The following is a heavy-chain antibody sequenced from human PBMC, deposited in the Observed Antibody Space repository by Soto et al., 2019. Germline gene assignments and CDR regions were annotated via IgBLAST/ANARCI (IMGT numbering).Heavy chain of an antibody. D-gene: IGHD3-22*01. J-gene: IGHJ5*02. CDR2: VDASGNT. CDR1: GHSISADY. CDR3: ARDVGGSVVPHWFDP. Sequence: QVQLQEPGPGLVKASETLSLSCTVSGHSISADYWSWIRQPAGKRLEWIGRVDASGNTNYNPSLKSRVTMSVDTSKNQFFLKVRSVTAADTAMYFCARDVGGSVVPHWFDPWGQGALVTVSS. V-gene: IGHV4-4*07.